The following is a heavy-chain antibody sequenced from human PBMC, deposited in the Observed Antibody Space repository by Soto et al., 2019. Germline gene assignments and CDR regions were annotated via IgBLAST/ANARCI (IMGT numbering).Heavy chain of an antibody. CDR2: ISAYNGNT. Sequence: GASVKVSCKASGYTFTIYGIIWVRQAPGQGLEWMGWISAYNGNTNYAQKLQGRVTMTTGTSTSTAYMELRSLRSDDTAVYYCARGYSGYAGLLFGYWGQGTLVTAPQ. J-gene: IGHJ4*02. D-gene: IGHD5-12*01. V-gene: IGHV1-18*01. CDR3: ARGYSGYAGLLFGY. CDR1: GYTFTIYG.